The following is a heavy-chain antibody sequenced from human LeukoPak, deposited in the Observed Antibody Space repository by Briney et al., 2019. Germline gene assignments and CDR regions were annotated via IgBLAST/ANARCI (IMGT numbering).Heavy chain of an antibody. Sequence: GGSLRLSCAASGLTFSTYEINGLRQAPGKGLEWVSYISSSGSRIYIADCVNGRFTISRDNAKNSLNLEMNSLRAEDTAVYYCVRGPGYSYGAYYCYGMDVWGQGTTVTVSS. V-gene: IGHV3-48*03. CDR1: GLTFSTYE. J-gene: IGHJ6*02. D-gene: IGHD5-18*01. CDR3: VRGPGYSYGAYYCYGMDV. CDR2: ISSSGSRI.